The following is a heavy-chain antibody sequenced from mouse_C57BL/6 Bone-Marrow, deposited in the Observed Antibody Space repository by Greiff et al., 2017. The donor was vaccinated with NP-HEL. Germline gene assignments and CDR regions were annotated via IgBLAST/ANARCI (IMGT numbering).Heavy chain of an antibody. Sequence: QVHVKQSGAELARPGASVKLSCKASGYTFTSYGISWVKQRTGQGLEWIGEIYPRSGNTYYNEKFKGKATLTADKSSSTAYMELRSLTSEDSAVYFCARGGNSNYSAWFAYWGQGTLVTVSA. D-gene: IGHD2-5*01. V-gene: IGHV1-81*01. CDR2: IYPRSGNT. CDR3: ARGGNSNYSAWFAY. J-gene: IGHJ3*01. CDR1: GYTFTSYG.